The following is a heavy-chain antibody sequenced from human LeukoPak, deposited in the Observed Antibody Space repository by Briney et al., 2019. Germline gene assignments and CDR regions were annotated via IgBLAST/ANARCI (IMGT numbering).Heavy chain of an antibody. Sequence: GGSLRLSCAASGFSFSTHATGWVRQAPGKGLEWVSSIKGGGNDPFYADSVKGRFTISRDNSKNTLFLQLNSLRAEDSAVYYCAKGGHDFNPFYWWGQGTLVTVSS. V-gene: IGHV3-23*01. CDR1: GFSFSTHA. CDR3: AKGGHDFNPFYW. D-gene: IGHD2-21*02. J-gene: IGHJ4*02. CDR2: IKGGGNDP.